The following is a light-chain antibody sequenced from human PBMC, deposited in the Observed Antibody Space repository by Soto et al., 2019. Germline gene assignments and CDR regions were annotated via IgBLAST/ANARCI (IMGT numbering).Light chain of an antibody. CDR2: DAS. J-gene: IGKJ4*01. Sequence: DIQMTQSPSSLSTSVGDRDTITCQASQDISNSLNWYQQKPGKAPKLLIYDASNLGTGVPSRFSGGGYGTGFTLTISSLLPEDIATYYCQQYDNLPRLTFGGGTKVEIK. V-gene: IGKV1-33*01. CDR3: QQYDNLPRLT. CDR1: QDISNS.